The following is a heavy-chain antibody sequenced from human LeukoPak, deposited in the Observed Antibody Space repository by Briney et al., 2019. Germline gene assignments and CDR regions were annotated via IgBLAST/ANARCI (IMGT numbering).Heavy chain of an antibody. CDR3: ATVGCYGSGSEKFDP. J-gene: IGHJ5*02. V-gene: IGHV1-24*01. CDR1: GYTLTELS. CDR2: FDPEDGET. Sequence: ASVKVSCKVSGYTLTELSMHWVRQAPGKGLEWMGGFDPEDGETIYAQKFQGRVTMTEDTSTDTAYMELSSLRSEDTAVYYCATVGCYGSGSEKFDPWGQGTLVTVSS. D-gene: IGHD3-10*01.